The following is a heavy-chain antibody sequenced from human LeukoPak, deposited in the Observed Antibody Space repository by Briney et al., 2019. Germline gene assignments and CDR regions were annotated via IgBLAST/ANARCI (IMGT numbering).Heavy chain of an antibody. CDR2: IYSGGST. Sequence: GGSLRLSCAASGFTVSSNYMSWVRQAPGKGLEWVSVIYSGGSTYYADSVKGRFTISRDNSKNTLYLQMNSLRAEDTAVYYCASPMEGRHNYGLDYWGQGTLVTVSS. J-gene: IGHJ4*02. CDR1: GFTVSSNY. V-gene: IGHV3-53*01. CDR3: ASPMEGRHNYGLDY. D-gene: IGHD5-18*01.